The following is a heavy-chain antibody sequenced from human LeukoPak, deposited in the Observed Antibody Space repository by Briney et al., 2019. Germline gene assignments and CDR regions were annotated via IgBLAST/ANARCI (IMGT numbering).Heavy chain of an antibody. CDR3: ARPGTTGTTI. J-gene: IGHJ4*02. D-gene: IGHD1-1*01. CDR1: GYSFSRNW. Sequence: GESLKISCKGYGYSFSRNWIGWVRQMPGKGLEWMGIIYPADSDTRYSPSFQGQVTISADKSISTAFLQWSSLKASDTAMYYCARPGTTGTTIWGQGTLVTVFS. V-gene: IGHV5-51*01. CDR2: IYPADSDT.